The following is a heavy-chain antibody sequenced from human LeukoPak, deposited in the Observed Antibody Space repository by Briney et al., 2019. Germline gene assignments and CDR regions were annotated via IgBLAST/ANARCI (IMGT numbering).Heavy chain of an antibody. J-gene: IGHJ4*02. Sequence: PGGSLRLSCTASGFTFSSYSMNWVRQAPGKGLEWVSSISSSSSYIYYADSVKGRFTISRDNSKNTLYLQMNSLRAEDTAVYYCAKDIVEVEWGLRGYFDYWGQGTLVTVSS. V-gene: IGHV3-21*04. CDR3: AKDIVEVEWGLRGYFDY. CDR2: ISSSSSYI. CDR1: GFTFSSYS. D-gene: IGHD1-26*01.